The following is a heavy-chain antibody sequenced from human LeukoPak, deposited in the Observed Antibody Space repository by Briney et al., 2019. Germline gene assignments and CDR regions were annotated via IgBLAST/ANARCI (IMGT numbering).Heavy chain of an antibody. CDR2: VDPEDGET. V-gene: IGHV1-69-2*01. CDR1: GYTFTDYY. Sequence: ASVKVSCKVSGYTFTDYYMHWVQQAPGKGLEWMGLVDPEDGETIYAEKFQGRVTITADTSTDTAYMELSSLRSEDTAVYYCARGSRGYGYGWYFDYWGQGTLVTVSS. CDR3: ARGSRGYGYGWYFDY. J-gene: IGHJ4*02. D-gene: IGHD5-18*01.